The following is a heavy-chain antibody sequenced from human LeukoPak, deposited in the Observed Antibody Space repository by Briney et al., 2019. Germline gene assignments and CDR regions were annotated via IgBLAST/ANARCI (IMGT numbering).Heavy chain of an antibody. D-gene: IGHD4/OR15-4a*01. V-gene: IGHV1-46*01. J-gene: IGHJ4*02. Sequence: ASVKVSCKASGYTFTSYCMHWVRQAPGQGLEWMGIINPSGGSTSYAQKFQGRVTVTRDTSTSTVYMELSSLRSEDTAVYYCAREESTMGLEYWGQGTLVIVSS. CDR1: GYTFTSYC. CDR2: INPSGGST. CDR3: AREESTMGLEY.